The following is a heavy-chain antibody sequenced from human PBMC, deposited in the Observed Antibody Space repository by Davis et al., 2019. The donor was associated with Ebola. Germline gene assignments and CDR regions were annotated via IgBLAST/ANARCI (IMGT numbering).Heavy chain of an antibody. CDR3: ARSFSDITMIVVVTPYGWFDP. CDR1: GGSFSGYY. J-gene: IGHJ5*02. CDR2: INHSGST. V-gene: IGHV4-34*01. D-gene: IGHD3-22*01. Sequence: SETLSLTCAVYGGSFSGYYWSWIRQPPGKGLEWIGEINHSGSTNCNPSLKSRVTISVDTSKNQFSLKLSSVTAVDTAVYYCARSFSDITMIVVVTPYGWFDPWGQGTLVTVSS.